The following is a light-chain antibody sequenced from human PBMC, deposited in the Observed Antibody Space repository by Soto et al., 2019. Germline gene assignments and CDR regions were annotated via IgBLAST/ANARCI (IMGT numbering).Light chain of an antibody. V-gene: IGLV2-14*03. CDR3: TSYTSSTPFYV. J-gene: IGLJ1*01. Sequence: QSALTQPASVSGSPGQSIAISCTGVRPDVDGYDYVSWYQQHPGQAPQLIIYDDYNRPSGVSHRCSGSKSGNTASLTISGLQAEDEADYYCTSYTSSTPFYVFGTGTKLTVL. CDR2: DDY. CDR1: RPDVDGYDY.